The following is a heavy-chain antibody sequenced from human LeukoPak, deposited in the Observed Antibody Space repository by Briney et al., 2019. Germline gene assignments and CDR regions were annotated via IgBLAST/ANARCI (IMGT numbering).Heavy chain of an antibody. Sequence: SQTLSLTCAISGDSVSSRQSPSRGLEWLGRAYYRYYAVSVKGRITISADTSKNQFSLQLNSVTPEDTAVYYCARSISGLGDWGQGTLVTFPS. CDR1: GDSVSS. D-gene: IGHD3-16*01. V-gene: IGHV6-1*01. CDR2: AYYR. J-gene: IGHJ4*02. CDR3: ARSISGLGD.